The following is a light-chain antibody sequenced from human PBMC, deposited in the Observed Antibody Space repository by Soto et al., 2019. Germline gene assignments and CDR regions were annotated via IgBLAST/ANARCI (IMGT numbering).Light chain of an antibody. V-gene: IGKV1-12*01. Sequence: DIQMTQSPSSVSASVGDRVTITCRASQGISSWLAWYQQKPGEAPKLLIYTVSSLQGGVPSRFSGSGSGSDSTLTISSLQPEDFATYYCQQAYTFPLTFGGGTKVEIK. CDR2: TVS. J-gene: IGKJ4*01. CDR3: QQAYTFPLT. CDR1: QGISSW.